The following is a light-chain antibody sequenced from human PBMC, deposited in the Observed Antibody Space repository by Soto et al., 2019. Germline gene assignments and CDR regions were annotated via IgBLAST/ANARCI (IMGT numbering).Light chain of an antibody. V-gene: IGKV3-15*01. J-gene: IGKJ1*01. Sequence: EIMMSQSPATLSVNPGERATLSCRASQSLSILLAWYQQKPGQAPRLLIHGATTRATGIPARFSGSGSGTEFTLTISSLQSEDFAVYYCQQYNNWPRTFGHGTKVDIK. CDR2: GAT. CDR1: QSLSIL. CDR3: QQYNNWPRT.